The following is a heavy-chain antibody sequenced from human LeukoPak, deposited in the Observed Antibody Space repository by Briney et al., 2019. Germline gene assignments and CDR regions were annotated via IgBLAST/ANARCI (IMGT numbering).Heavy chain of an antibody. CDR2: MNPNSGNT. CDR3: AREGGLRYFDWLFDYFDY. D-gene: IGHD3-9*01. V-gene: IGHV1-8*03. CDR1: GYTFTSYD. J-gene: IGHJ4*02. Sequence: ASVKVSCKASGYTFTSYDINWVRQATGQGLEWMGWMNPNSGNTGYAQKFQGRVTITRNTSISTAYMELSSLRSEDTAVYYCAREGGLRYFDWLFDYFDYWGQGTLVTVSS.